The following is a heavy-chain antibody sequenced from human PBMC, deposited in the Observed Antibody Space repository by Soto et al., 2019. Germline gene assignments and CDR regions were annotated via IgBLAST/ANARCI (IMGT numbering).Heavy chain of an antibody. CDR2: ISSTTTYI. CDR3: ARESEDLTSNFDY. V-gene: IGHV3-21*06. J-gene: IGHJ4*02. CDR1: GFTFTRYS. Sequence: GGSLRLSCAASGFTFTRYSLNWVRQAPGKGLEWVSSISSTTTYIYYGDSMKGRFTISRDNAKNSLYLEMNSLRAEDTAVYYCARESEDLTSNFDYWGQGIRLTVSS.